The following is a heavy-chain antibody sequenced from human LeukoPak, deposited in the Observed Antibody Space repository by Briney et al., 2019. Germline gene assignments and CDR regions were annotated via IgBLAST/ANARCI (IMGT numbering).Heavy chain of an antibody. J-gene: IGHJ4*02. V-gene: IGHV3-7*01. CDR2: IKQEGSEK. CDR3: ARELYDYVWGSYRYLPTTFDY. D-gene: IGHD3-16*02. Sequence: PGGSLRLSCAASGFTFSSYWMSWVRQAPGKGLEWVANIKQEGSEKYYVDSVKGRFTISRDNAKNSLYLQMNSLRAEDTAVYYCARELYDYVWGSYRYLPTTFDYWGQGTLVTVSS. CDR1: GFTFSSYW.